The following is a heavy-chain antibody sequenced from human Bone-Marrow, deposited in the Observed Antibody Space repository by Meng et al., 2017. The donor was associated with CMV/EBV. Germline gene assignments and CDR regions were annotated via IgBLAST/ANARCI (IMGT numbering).Heavy chain of an antibody. Sequence: GESLKISCAASGFTFSSYSMNWARQAPGKGLEWVSSISSSSSYIYYADSVKGRFTISRDNAKNSLYLQMNSLRAEDTAVYYCARDTDYGSGRGYYFDYWGQGTLVTVSS. V-gene: IGHV3-21*01. J-gene: IGHJ4*02. D-gene: IGHD3-10*01. CDR1: GFTFSSYS. CDR2: ISSSSSYI. CDR3: ARDTDYGSGRGYYFDY.